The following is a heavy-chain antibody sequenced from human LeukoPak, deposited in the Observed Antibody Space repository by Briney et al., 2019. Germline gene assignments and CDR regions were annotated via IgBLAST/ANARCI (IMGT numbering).Heavy chain of an antibody. CDR1: GFTFEDYD. V-gene: IGHV3-20*04. D-gene: IGHD6-6*01. Sequence: GGSLRLSCAASGFTFEDYDMSWVRQAPGKGLEWVSSINWNGDSIGYVDSVKGRFTISRDNAKDSLYLQMNSLRAEDTAIYYCSGQYSSSSVVDYWGQGTLVTVSS. J-gene: IGHJ4*02. CDR3: SGQYSSSSVVDY. CDR2: INWNGDSI.